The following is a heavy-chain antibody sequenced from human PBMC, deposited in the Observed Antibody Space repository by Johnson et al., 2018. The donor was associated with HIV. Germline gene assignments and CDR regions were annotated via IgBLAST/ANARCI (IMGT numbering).Heavy chain of an antibody. CDR1: GFTFSSYD. D-gene: IGHD3-10*01. V-gene: IGHV3-13*01. CDR2: IGTAGDT. J-gene: IGHJ3*02. Sequence: VQLVESGGGLVQPGGSLRLSCAASGFTFSSYDMHWVRQATGKGLEWVSAIGTAGDTYYPGSVKGRFTISRDNSKNTLYLQMNSLRAEDTAVYDCARARMVRGVSDAFDIWGQGTMVTVSS. CDR3: ARARMVRGVSDAFDI.